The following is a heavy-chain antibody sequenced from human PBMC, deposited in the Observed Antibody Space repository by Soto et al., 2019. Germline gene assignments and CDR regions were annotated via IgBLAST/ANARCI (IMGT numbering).Heavy chain of an antibody. Sequence: ASVKVSCKASGYTFTAYYIHWVRQAPGQGLEWVGWINPDSGGTNLAQRFQGRVTMTSDTSINTAYMELSSLRSDDTAFYYCAIRNGQLAIISEFDGDWFFEVWGRGTLVTVSS. V-gene: IGHV1-2*02. CDR1: GYTFTAYY. J-gene: IGHJ2*01. D-gene: IGHD2-2*01. CDR3: AIRNGQLAIISEFDGDWFFEV. CDR2: INPDSGGT.